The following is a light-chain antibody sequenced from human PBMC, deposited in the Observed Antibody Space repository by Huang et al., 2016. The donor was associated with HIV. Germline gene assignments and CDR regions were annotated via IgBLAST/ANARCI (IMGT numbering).Light chain of an antibody. V-gene: IGKV3-11*01. CDR2: DAS. CDR1: QSVVN. Sequence: EIVLTQSPATLSLSPGERATLSCRASQSVVNLAWYQYRPGQAPRLLINDASNRASGIPGRFSGSGAGTDFTLTVNILQPEDSAVYYCQQRNSWPPITFDQGTRLEIK. J-gene: IGKJ5*01. CDR3: QQRNSWPPIT.